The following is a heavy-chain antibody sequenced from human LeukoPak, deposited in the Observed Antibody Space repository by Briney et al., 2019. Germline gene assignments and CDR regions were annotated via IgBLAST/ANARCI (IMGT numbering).Heavy chain of an antibody. D-gene: IGHD6-13*01. CDR1: GFTFSSYW. CDR2: ISWNSGSI. CDR3: AKDSIAAAGYGMDV. V-gene: IGHV3-9*01. Sequence: GGSLRLSCAASGFTFSSYWMHWVRQAPGKGLEWVSGISWNSGSIGYADSVKGRFTISRDNAKNSLYLQMNSLRAEDTALYYCAKDSIAAAGYGMDVWGQGTTVTVSS. J-gene: IGHJ6*02.